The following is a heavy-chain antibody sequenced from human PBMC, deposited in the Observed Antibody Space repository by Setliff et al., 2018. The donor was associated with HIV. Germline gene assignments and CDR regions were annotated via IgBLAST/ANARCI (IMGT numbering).Heavy chain of an antibody. Sequence: SETLSLTCAVYGGSFTAYHWSWIRQPPGRGLEWIAEINHSGGTNHNPSLKSRITISVDTSKKQVSLKLTSVTAADTAIYYCARAGNFGDWDGFDVWGQGQWSPSPQ. CDR3: ARAGNFGDWDGFDV. J-gene: IGHJ3*01. V-gene: IGHV4-34*01. D-gene: IGHD3-10*01. CDR1: GGSFTAYH. CDR2: INHSGGT.